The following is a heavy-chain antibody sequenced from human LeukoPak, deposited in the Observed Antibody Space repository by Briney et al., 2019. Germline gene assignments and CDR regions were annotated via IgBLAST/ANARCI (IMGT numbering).Heavy chain of an antibody. V-gene: IGHV1-8*01. Sequence: ASVKVPCKASGYTFTSYDINWVRQATGQGLEWMGWMNPNSGNTGYAQKFQGRVTMTRNTSISTAYMELSSLRSEDTAVYYCARGGHGSGGSCYGGFDYWGQGTLVTVSS. CDR2: MNPNSGNT. D-gene: IGHD2-15*01. CDR1: GYTFTSYD. CDR3: ARGGHGSGGSCYGGFDY. J-gene: IGHJ4*02.